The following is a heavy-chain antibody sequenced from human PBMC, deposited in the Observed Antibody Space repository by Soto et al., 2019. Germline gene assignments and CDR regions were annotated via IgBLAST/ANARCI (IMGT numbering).Heavy chain of an antibody. CDR2: INPSGGST. V-gene: IGHV1-46*01. CDR3: AREAGDYGGTYYYGMDV. CDR1: GYTFTSYY. J-gene: IGHJ6*02. D-gene: IGHD4-17*01. Sequence: ASVKVSCKASGYTFTSYYMHWVRQAPGQGLEWMGIINPSGGSTSYAQKFQGRVTMTRDTSTSTVYMELSSLRSEDTAVYYCAREAGDYGGTYYYGMDVWGQGTTVTVSS.